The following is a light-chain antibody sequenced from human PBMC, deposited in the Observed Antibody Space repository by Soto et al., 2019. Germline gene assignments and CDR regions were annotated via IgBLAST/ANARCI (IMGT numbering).Light chain of an antibody. CDR2: DVS. CDR1: GSDVGGHNY. Sequence: QSVLTQPRSVSGSPGQSVTISCTGSGSDVGGHNYVSWYQQHPGKAPKLMIYDVSKRPSGVPDRFSGSKSGNTASLTISGLQAEDEADYYCCSYAGSYTWVFGGGTKLTVL. J-gene: IGLJ3*02. V-gene: IGLV2-11*01. CDR3: CSYAGSYTWV.